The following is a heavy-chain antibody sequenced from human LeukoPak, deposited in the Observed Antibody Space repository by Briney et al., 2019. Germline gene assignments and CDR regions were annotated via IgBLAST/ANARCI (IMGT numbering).Heavy chain of an antibody. CDR2: IIPIFGTA. CDR3: ARQRVPAATYYFDY. J-gene: IGHJ4*02. CDR1: GGTFSSYA. D-gene: IGHD2-2*01. V-gene: IGHV1-69*01. Sequence: SVKVSCKASGGTFSSYAISWVRQAPGQGLEWKGGIIPIFGTANYAQKFQGRVTITADESTSTAYMELSSLRSEDTAVYYCARQRVPAATYYFDYWGQGTLVTVSS.